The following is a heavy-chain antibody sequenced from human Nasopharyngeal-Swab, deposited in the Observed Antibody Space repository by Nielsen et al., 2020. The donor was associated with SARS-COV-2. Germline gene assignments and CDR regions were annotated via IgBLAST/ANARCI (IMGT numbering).Heavy chain of an antibody. D-gene: IGHD6-19*01. Sequence: GGSLRLSCAASGFTFSSYWMHWVRQAPGKGLVWVSRINSDGSSTSYADSVKGRFTISRDNTKNTLYLQMNSLRAEDTAVYYCARVPWQWLVHFDYWGQGTLVTVSS. CDR2: INSDGSST. V-gene: IGHV3-74*01. CDR1: GFTFSSYW. J-gene: IGHJ4*02. CDR3: ARVPWQWLVHFDY.